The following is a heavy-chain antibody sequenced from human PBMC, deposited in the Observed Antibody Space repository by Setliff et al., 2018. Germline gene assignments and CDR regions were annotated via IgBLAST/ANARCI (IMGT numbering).Heavy chain of an antibody. V-gene: IGHV4-39*07. CDR3: ARGGPYCSSTSCYKVYNWFDP. J-gene: IGHJ5*02. CDR1: GGSISSSCYY. CDR2: INHSGST. Sequence: LSLTCTVSGGSISSSCYYWSWIRQPPGKGLEWIGEINHSGSTNYNPSLKSRVTISVDTSKNQFSLKLSSVTAADTAVYYCARGGPYCSSTSCYKVYNWFDPWGQGTLVTVSS. D-gene: IGHD2-2*02.